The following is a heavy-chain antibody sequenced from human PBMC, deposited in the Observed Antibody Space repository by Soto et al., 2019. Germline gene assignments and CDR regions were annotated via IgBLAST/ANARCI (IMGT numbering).Heavy chain of an antibody. D-gene: IGHD6-6*01. CDR1: GFSLSTSGMY. CDR2: IDWDDDK. CDR3: SRIQIPSAPDY. V-gene: IGHV2-70*11. Sequence: SGPTLVNPTQTVTLTCTFSGFSLSTSGMYVSWIRQPPGKALEWLARIDWDDDKYYSTSLKTRLTLSKDTYKNQVVVTMTNMDPVDTATYYFSRIQIPSAPDYWCQRALVTGSS. J-gene: IGHJ4*02.